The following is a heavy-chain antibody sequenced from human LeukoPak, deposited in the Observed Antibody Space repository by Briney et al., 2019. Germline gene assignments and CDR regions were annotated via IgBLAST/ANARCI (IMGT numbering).Heavy chain of an antibody. CDR2: IKQDGSEK. CDR1: GFTSSSYW. J-gene: IGHJ3*02. D-gene: IGHD6-13*01. CDR3: ARDQQLVPRDAYDI. V-gene: IGHV3-7*04. Sequence: GGSLRLSCAASGFTSSSYWMSWVRQAPGKGLEWVANIKQDGSEKYYVDSVKGRFTISRDNAKNSLYLQMNSLRAEDTAVYYGARDQQLVPRDAYDIWGPGTMVTVSS.